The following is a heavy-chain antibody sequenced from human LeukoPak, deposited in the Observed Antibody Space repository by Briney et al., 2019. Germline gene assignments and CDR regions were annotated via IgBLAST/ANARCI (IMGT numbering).Heavy chain of an antibody. CDR2: IYYRGST. V-gene: IGHV4-59*08. J-gene: IGHJ4*02. CDR3: AKWSGYYFDY. CDR1: GGSISSYY. Sequence: SETLSLTCTVSGGSISSYYWSWIRQPPGKGLEWIGYIYYRGSTNYNPSLKSRVTISVDTSKNQFSLKLSSVTAADTAVYYCAKWSGYYFDYWGQGTLVTVSS. D-gene: IGHD3-3*01.